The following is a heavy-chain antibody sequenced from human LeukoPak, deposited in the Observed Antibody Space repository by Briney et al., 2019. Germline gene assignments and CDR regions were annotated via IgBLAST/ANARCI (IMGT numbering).Heavy chain of an antibody. J-gene: IGHJ5*02. CDR1: GGSLSGYY. CDR2: ISSSGST. V-gene: IGHV4-59*01. D-gene: IGHD3-10*01. CDR3: ARAYHGSGSFSLLFDP. Sequence: PSETLSLTCTVSGGSLSGYYWSWIRQPPGKGLEWIGYISSSGSTKYNPSLKSRVTTSLDTSKNQFSLKLSSVTAADTAVYYCARAYHGSGSFSLLFDPWGQGTLVTVSS.